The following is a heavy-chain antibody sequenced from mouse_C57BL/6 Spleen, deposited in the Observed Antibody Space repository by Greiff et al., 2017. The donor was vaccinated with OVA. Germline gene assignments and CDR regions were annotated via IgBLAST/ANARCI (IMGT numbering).Heavy chain of an antibody. CDR1: GYTFTDYE. J-gene: IGHJ3*01. D-gene: IGHD2-2*01. Sequence: QVQLQQSGAELVRPGASVTLSCKASGYTFTDYEMHWVKQTPVHGLEWIGAIDPETGGTAYNQKFKGKAILTADKSSSTAYMELRSLTSEDSAVYYCTRSGGYAPFAYWGQGTLVTVSA. V-gene: IGHV1-15*01. CDR2: IDPETGGT. CDR3: TRSGGYAPFAY.